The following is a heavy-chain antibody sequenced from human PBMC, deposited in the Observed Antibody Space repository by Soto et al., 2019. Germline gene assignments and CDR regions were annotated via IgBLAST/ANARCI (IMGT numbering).Heavy chain of an antibody. CDR2: IYYSGST. J-gene: IGHJ6*03. D-gene: IGHD2-15*01. CDR3: ASSSMTVVYYYYYYMDV. Sequence: QVQLQESGPGLVKPSQTLSLTCTVSGGSISSGGYYWSWIRQHPGKGLEWIGYIYYSGSTYYNPSLKSRVTISVDTSKNQVSLKLSSVTAADTAVYYCASSSMTVVYYYYYYMDVWGKGTTVTVSS. CDR1: GGSISSGGYY. V-gene: IGHV4-31*03.